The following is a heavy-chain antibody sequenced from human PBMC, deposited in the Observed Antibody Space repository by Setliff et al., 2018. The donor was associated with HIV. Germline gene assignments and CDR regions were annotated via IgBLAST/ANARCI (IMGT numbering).Heavy chain of an antibody. Sequence: ASVKVSCKASGYTFTSYYMHWVRQAPGQGLEWMGIINPSGGSTSYAQKFQGRVTMTRDTSTSTVYMELSSLRSEDTAVYYCARNPRIAVAGTDYYYYMDVWGKGTTITVSS. V-gene: IGHV1-46*01. CDR1: GYTFTSYY. J-gene: IGHJ6*03. CDR3: ARNPRIAVAGTDYYYYMDV. D-gene: IGHD6-19*01. CDR2: INPSGGST.